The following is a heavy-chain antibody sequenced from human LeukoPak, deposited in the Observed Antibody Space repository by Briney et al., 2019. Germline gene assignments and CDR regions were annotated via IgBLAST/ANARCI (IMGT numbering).Heavy chain of an antibody. V-gene: IGHV4-39*01. CDR1: GGSISSSSYY. CDR2: ICYSGST. CDR3: ARGRYYYDSSGYYEAPFDP. D-gene: IGHD3-22*01. J-gene: IGHJ5*02. Sequence: SETLSLTCTVSGGSISSSSYYWRWIRQPPGKGLEWIGSICYSGSTYYNPSLKSRVTISVDTSKNQFSLELSSVTAADTAVYYCARGRYYYDSSGYYEAPFDPWGQGTLVTVSS.